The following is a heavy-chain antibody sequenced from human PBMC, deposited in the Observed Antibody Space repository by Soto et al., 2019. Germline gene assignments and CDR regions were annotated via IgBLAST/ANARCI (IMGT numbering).Heavy chain of an antibody. Sequence: GGSLRLSCSASGFTFSTNGRSWVRQAPGKGLEWVANIKQDGSEKYYVDSVKGRFTISRDNAKNSLYLQMNSLRAEDTAVYYCARAYYYDSSGYSPGGYWGQGTLVTVS. CDR1: GFTFSTNG. J-gene: IGHJ4*02. CDR3: ARAYYYDSSGYSPGGY. CDR2: IKQDGSEK. V-gene: IGHV3-7*01. D-gene: IGHD3-22*01.